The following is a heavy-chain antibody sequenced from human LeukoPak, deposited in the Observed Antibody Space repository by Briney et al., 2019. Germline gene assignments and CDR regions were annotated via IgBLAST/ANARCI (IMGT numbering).Heavy chain of an antibody. CDR1: GFTFSSYG. D-gene: IGHD5-12*01. J-gene: IGHJ6*02. Sequence: GRSLRLSCAASGFTFSSYGMHWVRQAPGKGLEWVAVISYDGSNKYYADSVKGRFTISRDNSKNTLHLQMNSLRAEDTAVYYCAKDLRVATTVYYGMDVWGQGTTVTVSS. CDR3: AKDLRVATTVYYGMDV. V-gene: IGHV3-30*18. CDR2: ISYDGSNK.